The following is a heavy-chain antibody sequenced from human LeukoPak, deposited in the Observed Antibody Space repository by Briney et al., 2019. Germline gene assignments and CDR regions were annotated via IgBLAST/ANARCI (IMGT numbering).Heavy chain of an antibody. V-gene: IGHV4-31*03. CDR2: IYYSGST. J-gene: IGHJ3*02. CDR1: GGSISSGGYY. D-gene: IGHD4-23*01. Sequence: KSSETLSLTCTVSGGSISSGGYYWSWIRQHPGKGLEWIGYIYYSGSTYYNPSLKSRVTISVDTSKNQFSLKLSSVTAADTAVYYCARICTRFMTTVVRRDAFDIWGQGTMVTVSS. CDR3: ARICTRFMTTVVRRDAFDI.